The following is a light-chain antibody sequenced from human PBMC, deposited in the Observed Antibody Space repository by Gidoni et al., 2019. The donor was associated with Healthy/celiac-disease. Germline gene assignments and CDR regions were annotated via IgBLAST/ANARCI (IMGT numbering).Light chain of an antibody. Sequence: IRMTQSPSSFSASTGDRVTITCRASQGISSYLAWYQQKPGKAPKLLIYAASTLQSGVPSRFSGSGSGTDFTLTISCLQSEDFATYYCQQYYSYPLYTFGQGTKLEIK. J-gene: IGKJ2*01. CDR2: AAS. CDR1: QGISSY. CDR3: QQYYSYPLYT. V-gene: IGKV1-8*01.